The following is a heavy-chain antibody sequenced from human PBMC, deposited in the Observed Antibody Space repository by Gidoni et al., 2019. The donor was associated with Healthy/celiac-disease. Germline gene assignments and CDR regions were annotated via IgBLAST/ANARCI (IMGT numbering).Heavy chain of an antibody. J-gene: IGHJ4*02. Sequence: EVQLLESGGGLVQPGGSLRLSCAASGFPFSSYAMSWVRRAPGKGLAWVSAISCSGGRTYYADSVKGRFTISRDNSKNTLYLQMNSLRAEDTAVYYCAKDPWSTAMAPLYHFDYWGQGTLVTVSS. V-gene: IGHV3-23*01. D-gene: IGHD5-18*01. CDR2: ISCSGGRT. CDR3: AKDPWSTAMAPLYHFDY. CDR1: GFPFSSYA.